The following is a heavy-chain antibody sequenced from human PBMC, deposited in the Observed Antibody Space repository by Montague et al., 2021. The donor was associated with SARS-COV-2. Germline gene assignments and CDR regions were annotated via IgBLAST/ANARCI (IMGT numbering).Heavy chain of an antibody. D-gene: IGHD3-3*01. CDR2: IYHSGST. J-gene: IGHJ4*02. CDR1: GHSIWSSDW. Sequence: SETLSLTCSVSGHSIWSSDWWTWVRQPPGKGLEWIGEIYHSGSTTYNPSLKSRVTISVDKSKNQFSLTLTSLTAADTAVYYCARAQKTISGMPIPPYYFGFWGQGTLVTVSS. V-gene: IGHV4-4*02. CDR3: ARAQKTISGMPIPPYYFGF.